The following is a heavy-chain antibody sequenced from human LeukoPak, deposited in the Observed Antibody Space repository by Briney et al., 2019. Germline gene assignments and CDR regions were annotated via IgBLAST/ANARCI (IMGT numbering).Heavy chain of an antibody. Sequence: PGGSLRLSCAASGFMFSSYWMSWVRQAPGKGLEWVANIKQDGSEKYYVDSVKGRFTISRDNAENSLYLQMNSLRAEDTAVYYCARIGVVVVTAIVTIDAFDIWGQGTTVTVSS. CDR3: ARIGVVVVTAIVTIDAFDI. V-gene: IGHV3-7*01. CDR1: GFMFSSYW. CDR2: IKQDGSEK. D-gene: IGHD2-21*02. J-gene: IGHJ3*02.